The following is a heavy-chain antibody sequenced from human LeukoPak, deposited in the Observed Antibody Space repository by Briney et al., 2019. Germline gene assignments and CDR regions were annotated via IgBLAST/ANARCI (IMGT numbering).Heavy chain of an antibody. D-gene: IGHD2-15*01. J-gene: IGHJ4*02. CDR3: AKVSPGYCSGGSCPYYFDY. Sequence: GGSLRLSCAASGFTFSSYAMSWVRQAPGKGLGWVSAISGSGGSTYYADSVKGRFTISRDNSKNTLYLQMNSLRAEDTAVYYCAKVSPGYCSGGSCPYYFDYWGQGTLVTVSS. CDR1: GFTFSSYA. CDR2: ISGSGGST. V-gene: IGHV3-23*01.